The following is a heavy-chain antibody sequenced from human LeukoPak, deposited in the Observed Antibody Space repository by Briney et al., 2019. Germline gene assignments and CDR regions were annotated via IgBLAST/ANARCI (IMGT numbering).Heavy chain of an antibody. V-gene: IGHV4-39*01. CDR1: GGSISSSSYY. CDR2: IYCSGST. J-gene: IGHJ6*03. Sequence: SETLSLTCTVSGGSISSSSYYWGWIRQPPGKGLEWTGSIYCSGSTHYNPSLKSRVTISVATSKNQFSLKLSSVTAADTAVYYCARQNLYGDTYYYYYYYMDVWGKGTTVTVSS. D-gene: IGHD4-17*01. CDR3: ARQNLYGDTYYYYYYYMDV.